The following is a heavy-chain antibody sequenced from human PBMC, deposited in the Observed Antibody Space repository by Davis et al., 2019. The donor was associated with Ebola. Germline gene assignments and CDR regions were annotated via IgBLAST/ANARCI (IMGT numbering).Heavy chain of an antibody. CDR2: IYTGDSDT. V-gene: IGHV5-51*01. CDR1: GNSFTSHW. J-gene: IGHJ3*02. D-gene: IGHD2-8*02. Sequence: GESLKISCKDSGNSFTSHWIGWVRQMPGKGLDWMGIIYTGDSDTRYSPSFRGQVTISADKSMKTAFLQWSSLKASDSGMYYCASLRRTITGMDDGFDIWGQGKMVTVSS. CDR3: ASLRRTITGMDDGFDI.